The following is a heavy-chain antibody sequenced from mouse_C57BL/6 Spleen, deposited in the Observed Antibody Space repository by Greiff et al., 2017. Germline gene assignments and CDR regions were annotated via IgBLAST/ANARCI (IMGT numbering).Heavy chain of an antibody. CDR3: ARHARWDVWYFDV. Sequence: EVHLVESGGDLVKPGGSLKLSCAASGFTFSSYGMSWVRQTPDKRLEWVATISSGGSYTYYPDSVKGRFTISRDKAKNTLYLQMSSLKSEDTAMYYCARHARWDVWYFDVWGTGTTVTVSS. J-gene: IGHJ1*03. CDR2: ISSGGSYT. CDR1: GFTFSSYG. D-gene: IGHD4-1*01. V-gene: IGHV5-6*01.